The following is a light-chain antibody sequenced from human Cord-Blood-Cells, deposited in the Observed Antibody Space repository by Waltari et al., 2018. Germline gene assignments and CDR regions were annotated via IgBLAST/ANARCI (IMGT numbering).Light chain of an antibody. CDR3: SSYTSSSTLVV. CDR1: RSAVGGYNY. J-gene: IGLJ2*01. V-gene: IGLV2-14*01. Sequence: QSALTQPASVSGSPGQSITISCPGTRSAVGGYNYVSWYQQHPGKAPKLMIYDVSNRPSGVSNRFSGSKSGNTASLTISGLQAEDEADYYCSSYTSSSTLVVFGGGTKLTVL. CDR2: DVS.